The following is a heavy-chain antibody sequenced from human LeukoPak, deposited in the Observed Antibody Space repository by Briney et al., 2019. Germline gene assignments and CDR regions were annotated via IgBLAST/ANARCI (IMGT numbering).Heavy chain of an antibody. CDR1: GFTFSSYE. J-gene: IGHJ4*02. Sequence: GGSLRLSCAASGFTFSSYEMNWVRQAPGKGLEWVSFISSSGSTIYYADSVKGRFTISRDNSKNTLYLQMNSLRAEDTAVYYCARRRDKGYYFDYWGQGTLVTDSS. CDR3: ARRRDKGYYFDY. D-gene: IGHD5-24*01. CDR2: ISSSGSTI. V-gene: IGHV3-48*03.